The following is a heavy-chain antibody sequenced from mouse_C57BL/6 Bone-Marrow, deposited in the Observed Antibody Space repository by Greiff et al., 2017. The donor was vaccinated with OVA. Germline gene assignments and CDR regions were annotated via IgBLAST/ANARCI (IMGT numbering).Heavy chain of an antibody. CDR1: GYPFTSYW. D-gene: IGHD1-1*01. Sequence: QVQLQQPGAELVKPGASVKMSCKASGYPFTSYWITCVKQRPGQGLEWFVDIYPVSGSTNSNQKFKDKATLTADKSSSTAYMQLSSLTYEDSAVYYCASRIYYYGSSEAMDYWGQGTSVTVSS. V-gene: IGHV1-55*01. CDR3: ASRIYYYGSSEAMDY. J-gene: IGHJ4*01. CDR2: IYPVSGST.